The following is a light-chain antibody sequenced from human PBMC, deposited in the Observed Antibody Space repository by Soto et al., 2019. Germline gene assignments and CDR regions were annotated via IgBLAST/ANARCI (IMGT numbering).Light chain of an antibody. CDR2: VAS. CDR3: QQYGSAPIT. Sequence: EIVLTQSPGTLSLSPGERATLSCRASQSVSDSYLAWYQQKPGQAPRLLIYVASSRATGIPDRFSGSGSGPAFTLTISRLEAEDFAVYYCQQYGSAPITFGPGPKVDIK. V-gene: IGKV3-20*01. CDR1: QSVSDSY. J-gene: IGKJ3*01.